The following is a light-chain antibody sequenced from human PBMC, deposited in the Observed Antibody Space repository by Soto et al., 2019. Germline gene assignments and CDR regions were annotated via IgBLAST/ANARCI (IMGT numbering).Light chain of an antibody. CDR2: TSS. CDR3: QQGYSRPRT. Sequence: DIQLTQSPSSLSASVGDRVTITCRASQSISTSLNWYQQKPGKAPNLLIFTSSNLESGVPSSFSCSGSGTDFTLTISSLQPEDFATYFCQQGYSRPRTFGQGTKVEIK. J-gene: IGKJ1*01. V-gene: IGKV1-39*01. CDR1: QSISTS.